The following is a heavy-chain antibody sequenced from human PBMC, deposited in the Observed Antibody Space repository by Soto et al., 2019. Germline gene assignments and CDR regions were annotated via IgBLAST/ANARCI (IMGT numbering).Heavy chain of an antibody. Sequence: ASVKVSFKACGFTFTSYAMRWVRQARGQRLEWIGWSVVCNGNTNYAQKLQERVTITSDISTHTADMYLSSQRSGDTAGYYCAREVYTCEKYDHIWGSYDWYSDYWGQGTLVTVSS. CDR3: AREVYTCEKYDHIWGSYDWYSDY. CDR1: GFTFTSYA. CDR2: SVVCNGNT. J-gene: IGHJ4*02. V-gene: IGHV1-58*02. D-gene: IGHD3-16*01.